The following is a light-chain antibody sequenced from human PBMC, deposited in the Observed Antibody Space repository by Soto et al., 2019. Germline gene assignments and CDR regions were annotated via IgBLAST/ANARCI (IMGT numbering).Light chain of an antibody. J-gene: IGKJ1*01. CDR1: QSVTYNY. V-gene: IGKV3-20*01. Sequence: ESVLTQSPGTLSLSLGERATRSCRASQSVTYNYLAWSQQKSGQPPRHLIYGASSRATGVPDRFSGSGSGTDFTLTITRLEPEDFAVYYCHQYGTYPPTFGQGTKVDIK. CDR3: HQYGTYPPT. CDR2: GAS.